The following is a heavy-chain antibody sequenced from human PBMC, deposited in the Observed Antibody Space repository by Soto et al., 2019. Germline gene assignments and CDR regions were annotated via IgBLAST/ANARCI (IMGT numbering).Heavy chain of an antibody. Sequence: GGSLRLSCVASGFTADDYAMHWVRQAPGKGLEWVSGISSNSDTIDYADSVKGRFTISRDNAKNSLFLQMNSLRPEDTALYYCANDMKWGGMTTIHYFDSWGQGTQVTSPQ. D-gene: IGHD4-17*01. CDR1: GFTADDYA. CDR3: ANDMKWGGMTTIHYFDS. CDR2: ISSNSDTI. J-gene: IGHJ4*02. V-gene: IGHV3-9*02.